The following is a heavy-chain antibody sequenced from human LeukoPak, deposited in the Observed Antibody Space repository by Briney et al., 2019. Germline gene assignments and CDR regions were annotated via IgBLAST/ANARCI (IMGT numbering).Heavy chain of an antibody. CDR3: ARDPPILTGPYYYYMDV. CDR1: GFTFSSYS. D-gene: IGHD3-9*01. V-gene: IGHV3-21*06. Sequence: PGGSLRLSCAVSGFTFSSYSMNWVRQAPGKGLEWVSSISTSSSYIHYADSVKGRFIISRDNAKNSLYLQMNSLRAEDTAVYYCARDPPILTGPYYYYMDVWGKGTTVTISS. J-gene: IGHJ6*03. CDR2: ISTSSSYI.